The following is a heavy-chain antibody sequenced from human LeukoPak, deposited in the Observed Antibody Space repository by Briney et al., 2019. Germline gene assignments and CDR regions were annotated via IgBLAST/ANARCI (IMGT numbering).Heavy chain of an antibody. D-gene: IGHD4-17*01. J-gene: IGHJ4*02. Sequence: GASVKVSCKASGYTFTSYDINWVRQATGQGLEWMGWMNPNSGNTGYAQKFQGRVTMTRNTSISTACMELSSLRSEDTAVYYCARGLGRLRRPGGDYWGQGTLVTVSS. CDR3: ARGLGRLRRPGGDY. CDR2: MNPNSGNT. V-gene: IGHV1-8*01. CDR1: GYTFTSYD.